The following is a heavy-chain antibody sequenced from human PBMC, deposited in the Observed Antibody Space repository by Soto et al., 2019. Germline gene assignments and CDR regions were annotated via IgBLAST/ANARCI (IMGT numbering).Heavy chain of an antibody. V-gene: IGHV1-69*13. CDR1: GGTFSSYA. J-gene: IGHJ4*02. Sequence: SVKVSFKASGGTFSSYAISWVRQAPGQGLEWMGGIIPIFGTANYAQKFQGRVTITADESTSTAYMELSSLRSEDTAVYYCAIDIVGATKAYYFDYWGQGTLVTVSS. CDR3: AIDIVGATKAYYFDY. CDR2: IIPIFGTA. D-gene: IGHD1-26*01.